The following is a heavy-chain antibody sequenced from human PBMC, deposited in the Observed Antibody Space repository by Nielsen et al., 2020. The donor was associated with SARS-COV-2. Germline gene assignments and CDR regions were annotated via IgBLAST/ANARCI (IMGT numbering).Heavy chain of an antibody. J-gene: IGHJ6*03. Sequence: SETLSLTCTVSGGSISSYYWSWIRQPPGKGLEWIGYIYYSGSTNYNPSPKSRVTVSVDTSKNQFSLKLSSVTAADTAVYYCATTEAPYYYYYYMDVWGKGTTVTVSS. V-gene: IGHV4-59*01. CDR2: IYYSGST. CDR1: GGSISSYY. CDR3: ATTEAPYYYYYYMDV.